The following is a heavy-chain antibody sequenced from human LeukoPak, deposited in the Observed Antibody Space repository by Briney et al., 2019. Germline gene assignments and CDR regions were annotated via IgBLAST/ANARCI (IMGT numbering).Heavy chain of an antibody. V-gene: IGHV3-21*01. J-gene: IGHJ5*02. D-gene: IGHD2-2*02. Sequence: GGPLRLSCAASGFTFSSYAMSWVRQAPGKGLEGVSSISSSSSYIYYADSVKGRFTISRDNAKNSLYLQLNSLRAEDTAVYYCARVVGRGYCSSTSCYSTNWFDPWGQGTLVTVSS. CDR3: ARVVGRGYCSSTSCYSTNWFDP. CDR1: GFTFSSYA. CDR2: ISSSSSYI.